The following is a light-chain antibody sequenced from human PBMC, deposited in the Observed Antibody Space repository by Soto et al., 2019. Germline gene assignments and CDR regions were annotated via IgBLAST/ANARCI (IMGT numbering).Light chain of an antibody. V-gene: IGKV1-39*01. J-gene: IGKJ2*01. CDR3: QQTYSTPPV. CDR1: QAIYSY. Sequence: DIQLTQSPFFLSASVGDRVTISCRASQAIYSYLAWYQQKPGKAPKLLIFGASKLQSGVPSRFSGSGSGTEFTFTISSLQPEDFATYYCQQTYSTPPVFGQGTKLEIK. CDR2: GAS.